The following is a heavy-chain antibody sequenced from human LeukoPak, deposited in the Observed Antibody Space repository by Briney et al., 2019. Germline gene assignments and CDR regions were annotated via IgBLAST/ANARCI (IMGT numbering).Heavy chain of an antibody. Sequence: GGPMRLSCAASGFTFSSYGMHGVRQAPGKGLEWVAFIRYDGNNEYYADSVKGRFTISRDNSKSTLYLQMSSLRAEDTAVYYCAKAEGYDSSGWYPYFDYWGQGTLVTVSS. V-gene: IGHV3-30*02. CDR2: IRYDGNNE. D-gene: IGHD3-22*01. CDR3: AKAEGYDSSGWYPYFDY. CDR1: GFTFSSYG. J-gene: IGHJ4*02.